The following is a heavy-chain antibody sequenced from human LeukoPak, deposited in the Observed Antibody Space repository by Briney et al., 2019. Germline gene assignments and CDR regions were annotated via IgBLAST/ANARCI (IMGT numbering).Heavy chain of an antibody. CDR3: ARGTGYYYYYMDV. CDR2: ISYDGSNK. J-gene: IGHJ6*03. V-gene: IGHV3-30*01. CDR1: GFTFSSYA. D-gene: IGHD1-1*01. Sequence: PGRSLRLSCAASGFTFSSYAMHWVRHAPGKGLEWVAVISYDGSNKYYADSVKGRFTISRDNSKNTLYLQMNSLRAEDTAVYYCARGTGYYYYYMDVWGKGTTVTVSS.